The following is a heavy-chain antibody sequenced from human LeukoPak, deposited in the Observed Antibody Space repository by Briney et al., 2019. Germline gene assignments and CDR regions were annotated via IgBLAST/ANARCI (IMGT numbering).Heavy chain of an antibody. CDR2: ISYDGSNK. J-gene: IGHJ6*02. V-gene: IGHV3-30*18. Sequence: SGGSLRLSCAASGFIFNSYGFHWVRQAPGKGLVWVAVISYDGSNKYYADSVKGRFIISRDSSKNTLYLQMNSLRAEDTAVYYCAKDTSRYSSNYGMDVWGQGTTVTVSS. CDR3: AKDTSRYSSNYGMDV. CDR1: GFIFNSYG. D-gene: IGHD6-19*01.